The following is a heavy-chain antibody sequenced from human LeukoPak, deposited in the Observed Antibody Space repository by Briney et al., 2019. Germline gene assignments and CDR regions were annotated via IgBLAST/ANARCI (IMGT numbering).Heavy chain of an antibody. Sequence: PGGSLRLSCAAAGFTFRSYGMYWVRQAPGKGLEWVALIRYDGYDKNYADSVKGRFTISRDNSNNTLYLQMNSLRAEDTAVYYCAKDPSYFGSGKFFDYWGQGTLVTVSS. D-gene: IGHD3-10*01. CDR1: GFTFRSYG. CDR3: AKDPSYFGSGKFFDY. J-gene: IGHJ4*02. V-gene: IGHV3-30*02. CDR2: IRYDGYDK.